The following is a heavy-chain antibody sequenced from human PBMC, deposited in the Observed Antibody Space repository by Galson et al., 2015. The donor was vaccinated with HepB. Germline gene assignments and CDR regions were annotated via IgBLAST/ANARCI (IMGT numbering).Heavy chain of an antibody. CDR3: AREFYGGNNDAFDI. CDR1: GFTFSSDG. V-gene: IGHV3-33*01. Sequence: SLRLSCAASGFTFSSDGMHWVRQAPGKGLEWVAVIWYDGSNKYYADSVKGRFTISRDNSKNTLYLQMNSLRAEDTAVYYCAREFYGGNNDAFDIWGQGTMVTVSS. CDR2: IWYDGSNK. J-gene: IGHJ3*02. D-gene: IGHD4-23*01.